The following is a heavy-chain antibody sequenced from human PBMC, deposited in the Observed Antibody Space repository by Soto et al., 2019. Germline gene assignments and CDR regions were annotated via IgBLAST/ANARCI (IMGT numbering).Heavy chain of an antibody. J-gene: IGHJ6*02. D-gene: IGHD3-16*01. CDR3: ASDMGEYSDLVAQYMSQTTPGTNYYYYSGMDV. CDR1: GFTFSNYG. V-gene: IGHV3-33*01. Sequence: QVQLLVSGGGVVHPEGSLRLSCAASGFTFSNYGMHWVRLAPGKGLEWVAVIWFDGSNKYYADSVKARFNISRDNSNNTLFLQMNCLRGEDTAVYYCASDMGEYSDLVAQYMSQTTPGTNYYYYSGMDVWGQGTTVTVSS. CDR2: IWFDGSNK.